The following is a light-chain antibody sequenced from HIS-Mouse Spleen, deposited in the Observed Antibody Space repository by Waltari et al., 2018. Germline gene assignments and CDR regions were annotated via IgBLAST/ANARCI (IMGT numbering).Light chain of an antibody. V-gene: IGKV1-6*01. CDR3: LQDYNYPYT. CDR2: AAS. CDR1: QGIRND. Sequence: AIQMTQSPSSLSASVGDRVTITCRASQGIRNDLGWYQQKPGKAPKLLVYAASSLQSGVPSRFSGSGSGTDFTLTISRLQPEDFATYYCLQDYNYPYTLGQGTKLEIK. J-gene: IGKJ2*01.